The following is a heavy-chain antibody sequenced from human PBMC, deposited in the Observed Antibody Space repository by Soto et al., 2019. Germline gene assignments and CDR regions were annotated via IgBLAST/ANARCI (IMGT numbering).Heavy chain of an antibody. V-gene: IGHV3-21*01. CDR1: GFTFSSYS. J-gene: IGHJ4*02. Sequence: GGSLRLSCAASGFTFSSYSMNWVRQAPGKGLEWVSSISSSSSYIYYADSVKGRFTISRDNAKNSLYLQMNSLRAEDTAVYYCASGGDSSGYYDYWGQGTLVTVSS. D-gene: IGHD3-22*01. CDR3: ASGGDSSGYYDY. CDR2: ISSSSSYI.